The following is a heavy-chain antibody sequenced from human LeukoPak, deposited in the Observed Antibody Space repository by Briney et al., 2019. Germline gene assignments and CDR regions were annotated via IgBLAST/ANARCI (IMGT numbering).Heavy chain of an antibody. V-gene: IGHV4-30-4*01. J-gene: IGHJ4*02. D-gene: IGHD4-17*01. CDR3: ARAGVTTRTLDY. CDR2: IYYSGST. Sequence: SETLSLTCTVSGGSISSGDYYWSWIRQPPGKGLEWIGYIYYSGSTYYNPSLKSRVTISVDTSKNQFSLKLSSVTAADTAVYYCARAGVTTRTLDYWGQGTLVTVSS. CDR1: GGSISSGDYY.